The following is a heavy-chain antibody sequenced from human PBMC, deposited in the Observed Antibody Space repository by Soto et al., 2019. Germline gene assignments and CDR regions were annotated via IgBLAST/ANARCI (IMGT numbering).Heavy chain of an antibody. J-gene: IGHJ4*02. V-gene: IGHV3-23*01. D-gene: IGHD1-26*01. CDR1: GFSFSSYT. Sequence: EVQLLESGGGLVQPGGSLRLSCAAYGFSFSSYTMNWVRHAPGKGLEWVSSISASGGSTYYADSVKGRFTISRDNSKNTLYLQMNSLRVEDTAVYYCAKVGGGSYNWGQGTLVTFSS. CDR2: ISASGGST. CDR3: AKVGGGSYN.